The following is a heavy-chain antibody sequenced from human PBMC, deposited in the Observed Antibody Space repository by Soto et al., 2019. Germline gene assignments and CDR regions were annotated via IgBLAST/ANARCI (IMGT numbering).Heavy chain of an antibody. CDR1: GYTFTSND. V-gene: IGHV1-8*01. D-gene: IGHD2-15*01. CDR3: ARYCSGGSCYSAAFDI. J-gene: IGHJ3*02. Sequence: ASVKVSCKASGYTFTSNDINWVRQATGQGLEWMGWMNPKSGNTGNAQKFQGRVTMTRNTSISTAYMDLSSLRSEDTAVYYCARYCSGGSCYSAAFDIWGQGTMVTVSS. CDR2: MNPKSGNT.